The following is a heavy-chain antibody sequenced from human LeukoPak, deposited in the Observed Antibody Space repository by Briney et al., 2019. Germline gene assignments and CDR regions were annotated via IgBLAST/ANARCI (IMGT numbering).Heavy chain of an antibody. Sequence: PGGSLRLSCAASGFIFSNYAMTWVRQAPGGGLEWVSGITSSGNNKYYGDSVKGRFTISRDNSKNTLYLQMHSLRAEDTAIYYCAKDLRVVVTSDYFDSWGQGTLVTVSS. V-gene: IGHV3-23*01. CDR1: GFIFSNYA. J-gene: IGHJ4*02. CDR3: AKDLRVVVTSDYFDS. D-gene: IGHD3-22*01. CDR2: ITSSGNNK.